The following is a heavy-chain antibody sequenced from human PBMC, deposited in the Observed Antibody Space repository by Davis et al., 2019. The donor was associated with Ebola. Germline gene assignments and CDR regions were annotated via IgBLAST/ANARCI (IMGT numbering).Heavy chain of an antibody. CDR2: ISAYNGNT. Sequence: ASVKVSCKASGYTFTSYGISWVRQAPGQGLEWMGWISAYNGNTNYAQKLQGRVTMTTDTSTSTAYMELRSLRSDDTAVYYCARDLRQYGVAGVENYWGQGTLVTVSS. CDR1: GYTFTSYG. CDR3: ARDLRQYGVAGVENY. V-gene: IGHV1-18*01. J-gene: IGHJ4*02. D-gene: IGHD6-19*01.